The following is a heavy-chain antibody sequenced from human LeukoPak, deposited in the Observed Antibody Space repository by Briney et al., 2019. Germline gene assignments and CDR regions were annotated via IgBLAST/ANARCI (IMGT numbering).Heavy chain of an antibody. CDR1: GYTFTDYG. V-gene: IGHV1-2*02. CDR2: INPNSGGT. J-gene: IGHJ5*02. CDR3: ARGVLWFGESWDWFDP. Sequence: GASVKVSCKASGYTFTDYGITWVRQAPGQGLEWMGWINPNSGGTNYAQKFQGRVTMTRDTSISTAYMELSRLRSDDTAVYYCARGVLWFGESWDWFDPWGQGTLVTVSS. D-gene: IGHD3-10*01.